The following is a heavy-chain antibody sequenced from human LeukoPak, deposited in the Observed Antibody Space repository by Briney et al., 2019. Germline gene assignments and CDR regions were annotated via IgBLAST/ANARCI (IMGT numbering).Heavy chain of an antibody. J-gene: IGHJ4*02. CDR3: QAAVADY. Sequence: PSETLSLTCAVYGGSFSGYYWSWIRQPPGKGLEWIGEINHSGSNNYNPSLKSRVTISVDTSKNQFSLKLSSVTAADTAVYYCQAAVADYWGQGTLVTVSS. D-gene: IGHD6-19*01. V-gene: IGHV4-34*01. CDR1: GGSFSGYY. CDR2: INHSGSN.